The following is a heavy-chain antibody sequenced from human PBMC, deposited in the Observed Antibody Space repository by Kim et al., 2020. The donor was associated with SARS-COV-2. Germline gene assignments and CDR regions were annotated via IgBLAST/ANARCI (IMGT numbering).Heavy chain of an antibody. J-gene: IGHJ6*02. V-gene: IGHV1-3*01. CDR3: ARAGYLGGIGTYYYYGMDV. CDR1: GYTFTSYA. D-gene: IGHD1-26*01. Sequence: ASVKVSCKASGYTFTSYAMHWVRQAPGQSLEWMGWINAGNGNTEYSQKFQGRVTITRDTSASTAYMELSSLRSEDTAVYYCARAGYLGGIGTYYYYGMDVWGQGTTVTVSS. CDR2: INAGNGNT.